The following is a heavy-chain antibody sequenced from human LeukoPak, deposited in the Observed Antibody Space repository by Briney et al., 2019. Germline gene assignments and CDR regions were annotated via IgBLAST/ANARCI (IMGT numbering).Heavy chain of an antibody. CDR1: GGSISSYY. CDR3: ARDPRVTTGNYMDV. J-gene: IGHJ6*03. D-gene: IGHD4-11*01. CDR2: IYTSGST. Sequence: PSETLSLTCTVSGGSISSYYWSWIRQPAGKGLEWIGRIYTSGSTNYNPSLKSRVTMSVDTSKNQFSLKLSSVTAADTAVYYCARDPRVTTGNYMDVWGKGTTVTISS. V-gene: IGHV4-4*07.